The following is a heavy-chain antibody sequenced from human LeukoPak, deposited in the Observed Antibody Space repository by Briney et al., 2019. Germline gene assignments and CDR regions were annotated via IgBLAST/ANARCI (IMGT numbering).Heavy chain of an antibody. CDR3: ARHESGVEMAVDY. D-gene: IGHD5-24*01. CDR1: GGSISSSSYY. J-gene: IGHJ4*02. V-gene: IGHV4-39*01. Sequence: SETLSLTCTASGGSISSSSYYWGWIRQPPGKGLEWIGSIYYSGSTYYNPSLKSRVTISVDTSKNQFSLKLSSVTAADTAVYYCARHESGVEMAVDYWGQGTLVTVSS. CDR2: IYYSGST.